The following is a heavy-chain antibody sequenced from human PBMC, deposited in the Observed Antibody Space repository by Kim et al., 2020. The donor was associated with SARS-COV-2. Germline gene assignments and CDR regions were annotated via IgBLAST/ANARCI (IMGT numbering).Heavy chain of an antibody. J-gene: IGHJ4*02. V-gene: IGHV6-1*01. D-gene: IGHD3-9*01. CDR3: AREGTPYYDTLTLDY. Sequence: VSVKSRITINRDTSKNQFSLQLNSVTPEDTAVYYCAREGTPYYDTLTLDYWGQGTLVTVSS.